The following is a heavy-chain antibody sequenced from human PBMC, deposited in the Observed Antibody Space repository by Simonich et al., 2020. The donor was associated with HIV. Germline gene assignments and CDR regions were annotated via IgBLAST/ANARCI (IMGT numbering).Heavy chain of an antibody. CDR3: ARLLGDYFDY. V-gene: IGHV1-18*01. CDR1: VYTFTCFG. Sequence: QVQLVQSGPEVKQPGASLKVSCKASVYTFTCFGITWVRQAPGQGLEWMGWISAHNGKTNYAQKFQDRVTMTTDTSTTTAHMEVRSLRSDDTAVYYCARLLGDYFDYWGQGTLVTVSS. J-gene: IGHJ4*02. D-gene: IGHD3-16*01. CDR2: ISAHNGKT.